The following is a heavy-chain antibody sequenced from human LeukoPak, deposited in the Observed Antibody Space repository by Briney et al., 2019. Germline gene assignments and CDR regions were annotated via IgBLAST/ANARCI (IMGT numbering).Heavy chain of an antibody. V-gene: IGHV1-69*02. CDR3: ATLQGSMGFDY. CDR1: GGTFSSYT. CDR2: IIPILGIA. J-gene: IGHJ4*02. Sequence: GASVKVSCKASGGTFSSYTISWVRQAPGQGLEWMGRIIPILGIANYAQKFQGRVTITADKSTSTAYMELSSLRSEDTAVYYCATLQGSMGFDYWGQGTLVTVSS. D-gene: IGHD5-24*01.